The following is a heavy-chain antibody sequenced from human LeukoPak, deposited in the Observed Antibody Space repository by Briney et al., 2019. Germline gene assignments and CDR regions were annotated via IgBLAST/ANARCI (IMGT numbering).Heavy chain of an antibody. V-gene: IGHV3-11*01. CDR3: ARDSRVVPAGYYYYGMDV. CDR1: GFTFSDYY. Sequence: GGSLRLSCAASGFTFSDYYMSWIGQAPGKGLEWVSYISSSGSTIYYADSVKGRFTISRDNAKNSLYLQMNSLRAEDTAVYYCARDSRVVPAGYYYYGMDVWGQGTTVTVSS. J-gene: IGHJ6*02. CDR2: ISSSGSTI. D-gene: IGHD2-2*01.